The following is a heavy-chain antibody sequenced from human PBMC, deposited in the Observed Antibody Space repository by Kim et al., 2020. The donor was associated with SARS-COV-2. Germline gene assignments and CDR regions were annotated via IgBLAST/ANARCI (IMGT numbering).Heavy chain of an antibody. CDR3: ARLPHY. CDR1: GFTFSSYA. CDR2: ISSNGGST. J-gene: IGHJ4*02. Sequence: GGSLRLSCAASGFTFSSYAMHWVRQAPGKGLEYVSAISSNGGSTYYANSVKGRFTISRDNSKNTLYLQMGSLRAEDMAVYYCARLPHYWGQGTLVTVSS. V-gene: IGHV3-64*01.